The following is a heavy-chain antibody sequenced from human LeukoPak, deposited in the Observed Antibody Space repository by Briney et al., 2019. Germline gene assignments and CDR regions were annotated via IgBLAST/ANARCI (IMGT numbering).Heavy chain of an antibody. CDR1: GGTFSSYA. CDR2: IIPIFGTA. CDR3: ARRPYCSSTSCKLLFDY. V-gene: IGHV1-69*13. J-gene: IGHJ4*02. Sequence: SVKVSCKASGGTFSSYAISWVRQAPGQGLEWMGGIIPIFGTANYAQKFQGRVTITADESTSTAYMELSSLRSEDTAVYYCARRPYCSSTSCKLLFDYWAREPWSPSPQ. D-gene: IGHD2-2*01.